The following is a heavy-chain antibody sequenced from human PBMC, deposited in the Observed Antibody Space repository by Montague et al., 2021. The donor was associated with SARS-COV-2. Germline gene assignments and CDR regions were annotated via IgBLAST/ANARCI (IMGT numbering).Heavy chain of an antibody. CDR2: INYSGGT. D-gene: IGHD3-10*01. CDR3: ARATSVRGAVNWFDP. CDR1: GASISSHY. Sequence: SETLSLTCAVSGASISSHYWSFIRQPPGKGLEWVAYINYSGGTNYNPSLKSRVTISVDTSKNHFSLHLRSVTPADTAVYFCARATSVRGAVNWFDPWGQGTLVTVSS. V-gene: IGHV4-59*11. J-gene: IGHJ5*02.